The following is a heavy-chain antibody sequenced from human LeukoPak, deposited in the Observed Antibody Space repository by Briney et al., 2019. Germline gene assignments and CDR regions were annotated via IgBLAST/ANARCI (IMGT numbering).Heavy chain of an antibody. V-gene: IGHV3-74*01. D-gene: IGHD1-1*01. Sequence: PGVSLRLSCAASGFTFNDYWRHWVRQAPGKGLVWVSHINNDGSITNYADSVKGRFTVSRDNAKSTVFLQMNSLRVEDTAVYYCARGPPGFRVGDYWGQGTLVTVSS. CDR2: INNDGSIT. CDR1: GFTFNDYW. CDR3: ARGPPGFRVGDY. J-gene: IGHJ4*02.